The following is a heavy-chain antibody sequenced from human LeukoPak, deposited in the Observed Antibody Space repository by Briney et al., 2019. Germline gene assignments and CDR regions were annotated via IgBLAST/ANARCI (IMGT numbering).Heavy chain of an antibody. CDR1: GGTFSNYA. CDR3: AREEERIAIFGVTNSRFDY. J-gene: IGHJ4*02. Sequence: ASVKVSCKASGGTFSNYAISWVRQAPGQGLEWMGGIMPIFDTADYAQKFQGRITITADESTSTVYMELSSLRSEDTAVYYCAREEERIAIFGVTNSRFDYWGQGTLVTVSS. V-gene: IGHV1-69*13. D-gene: IGHD3-3*01. CDR2: IMPIFDTA.